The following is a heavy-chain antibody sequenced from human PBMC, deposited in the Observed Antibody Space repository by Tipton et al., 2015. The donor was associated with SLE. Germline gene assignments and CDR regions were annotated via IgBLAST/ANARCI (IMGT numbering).Heavy chain of an antibody. CDR2: IYYSGST. CDR3: ARILSDYYGMDV. J-gene: IGHJ6*02. V-gene: IGHV4-61*01. CDR1: GYSLSSDYY. Sequence: TLSLPCAVSGYSLSSDYYWNWIRQPPGKGLEWIGYIYYSGSTNYNPSLKSRVTISVDTSKNQFSLKLSSVTAADTAVYYCARILSDYYGMDVWGQGTTVTVSS.